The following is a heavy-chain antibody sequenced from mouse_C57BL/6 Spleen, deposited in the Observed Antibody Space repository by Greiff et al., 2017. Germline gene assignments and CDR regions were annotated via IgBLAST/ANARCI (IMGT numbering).Heavy chain of an antibody. CDR3: ARYYSNHYYAMDY. J-gene: IGHJ4*01. D-gene: IGHD2-5*01. Sequence: QVQLQQPGAELVKPGASVKLSCKASGYTFTSYWMHWVKQRPGQGLEWIGMIHPNSGSTNYNEKFKSKATLTVDKSSSTAYMQLSSLTSEDSAVYYCARYYSNHYYAMDYWGQGTSVTVSS. V-gene: IGHV1-64*01. CDR2: IHPNSGST. CDR1: GYTFTSYW.